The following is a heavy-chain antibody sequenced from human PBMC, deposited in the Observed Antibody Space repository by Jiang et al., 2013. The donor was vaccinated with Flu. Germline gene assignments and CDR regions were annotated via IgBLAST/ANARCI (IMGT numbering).Heavy chain of an antibody. CDR2: ISSSGNTV. V-gene: IGHV3-11*01. CDR1: GFIFSDYY. D-gene: IGHD5-18*01. Sequence: VQLLESGGGLVKPGGSLRLSCAASGFIFSDYYMTWIRQAPGKGLEWVSYISSSGNTVNYADSVMGRFTISRDSAKSSLYLQIDSLRDEDTAVYYCARVRHSFGSGDYWGQGALVTVSS. CDR3: ARVRHSFGSGDY. J-gene: IGHJ4*02.